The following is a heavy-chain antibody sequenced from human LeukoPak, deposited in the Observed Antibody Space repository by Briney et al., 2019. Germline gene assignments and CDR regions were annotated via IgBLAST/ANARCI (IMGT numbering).Heavy chain of an antibody. V-gene: IGHV3-53*01. D-gene: IGHD6-13*01. CDR3: SRVLKQLATYLFDY. CDR1: GFTVSSNY. CDR2: IYSGGST. J-gene: IGHJ4*02. Sequence: GGSLRLSCAASGFTVSSNYMGWVRQAPGKGLEWVSVIYSGGSTYHADSVKGRFTISRDNSKNTLYLQMNSPRAEDTAVYYCSRVLKQLATYLFDYWGQGTLVTVSS.